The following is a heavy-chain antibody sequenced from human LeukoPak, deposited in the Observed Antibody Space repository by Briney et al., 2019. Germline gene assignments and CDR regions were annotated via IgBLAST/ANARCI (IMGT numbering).Heavy chain of an antibody. Sequence: ASVTVSCKASGYTFTGYYMHWVRQAPGQGLEWMGWINPNSGGTNYAQKFQGRVTMTRDTSISTAYMELSRLRSDDTAVYYCARDRPGYSSGWYSDYWGQGTLVTVYS. CDR1: GYTFTGYY. J-gene: IGHJ4*02. V-gene: IGHV1-2*02. D-gene: IGHD6-19*01. CDR2: INPNSGGT. CDR3: ARDRPGYSSGWYSDY.